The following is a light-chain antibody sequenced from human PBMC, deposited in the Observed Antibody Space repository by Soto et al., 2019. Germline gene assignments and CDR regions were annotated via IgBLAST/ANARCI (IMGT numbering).Light chain of an antibody. J-gene: IGKJ5*01. CDR3: QQYNNWPRGT. V-gene: IGKV3-15*01. CDR1: QSVYSN. CDR2: GAS. Sequence: EIVMTQSPATLSVSPGERATLSCRASQSVYSNLAWYQQKPGQAPRLLIYGASTRATDIPARFSASGSGTEFTLTISSLQSEDFAVYYCQQYNNWPRGTFGQGTRLEVK.